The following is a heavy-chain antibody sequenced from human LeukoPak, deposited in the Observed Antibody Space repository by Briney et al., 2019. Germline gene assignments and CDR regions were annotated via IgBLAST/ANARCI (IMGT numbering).Heavy chain of an antibody. D-gene: IGHD3-3*01. V-gene: IGHV4-39*07. Sequence: TSSETLSLTCAVSGDSISSSSYYWGWLRQPPGKGLEWIGTIQYSVTTYYNPSLKSRVTISVDTSKNYFSLKLSSVTAADTAVYYCARDGGGHTDFWSGFSYWGQGTLVTVSS. J-gene: IGHJ4*02. CDR1: GDSISSSSYY. CDR2: IQYSVTT. CDR3: ARDGGGHTDFWSGFSY.